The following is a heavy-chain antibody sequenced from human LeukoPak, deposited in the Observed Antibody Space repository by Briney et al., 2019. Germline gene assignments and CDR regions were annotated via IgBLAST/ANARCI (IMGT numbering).Heavy chain of an antibody. V-gene: IGHV3-30*18. CDR3: AKPTAMAATNYYYYGMDV. CDR1: GFTFSSYG. D-gene: IGHD5-18*01. J-gene: IGHJ6*02. Sequence: PGGSLRLSCVVSGFTFSSYGMHWVRQAPGKGLEWVAAISYDGSNKLYADSVRGRFTISRDNSKNTLYLQMNSLRAEDTAVYYCAKPTAMAATNYYYYGMDVWGQGTTVTVPS. CDR2: ISYDGSNK.